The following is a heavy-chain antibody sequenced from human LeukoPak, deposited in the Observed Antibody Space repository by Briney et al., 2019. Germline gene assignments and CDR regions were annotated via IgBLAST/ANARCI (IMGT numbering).Heavy chain of an antibody. D-gene: IGHD3-22*01. CDR3: ARHYYDSSGYFYFDY. V-gene: IGHV4-59*01. CDR2: IYYSGST. J-gene: IGHJ4*02. CDR1: GGSISSYY. Sequence: SETLSLTCTVSGGSISSYYWSWIRQPPGKGLEWIGYIYYSGSTNYNPSLKSRVTISVDTSKNQFSLKLSSVTAADTAVYYCARHYYDSSGYFYFDYWGQGTLVTVSS.